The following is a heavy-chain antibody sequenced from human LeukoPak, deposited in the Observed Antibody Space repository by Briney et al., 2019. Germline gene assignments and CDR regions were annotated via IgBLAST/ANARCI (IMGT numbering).Heavy chain of an antibody. CDR1: GFAFSSYA. D-gene: IGHD3-10*01. CDR2: ISYDGSNK. CDR3: ASDVYYYGSGSYSPYYYYGMDV. J-gene: IGHJ6*02. Sequence: GRSLRLSCAASGFAFSSYAMHWVRRAPGKGLEWVAVISYDGSNKYYADSVKGRFTISRDNSKNTLYLQMNSLRAEDTAVYYCASDVYYYGSGSYSPYYYYGMDVWGQGTTVTVSS. V-gene: IGHV3-30*19.